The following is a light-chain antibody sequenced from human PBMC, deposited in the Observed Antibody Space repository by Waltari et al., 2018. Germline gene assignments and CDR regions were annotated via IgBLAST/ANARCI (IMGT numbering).Light chain of an antibody. V-gene: IGKV3-15*01. J-gene: IGKJ5*01. CDR2: EPS. CDR1: QSVTSN. Sequence: EIVMTQSPATLSVSPGERATLSCRASQSVTSNLAWYQQKPGQAPRLLIYEPSTRATGIPARFRGSGSGTEFTLTISSLQSEAFAVYYCQQYNRLPPITFGQGTRLEIK. CDR3: QQYNRLPPIT.